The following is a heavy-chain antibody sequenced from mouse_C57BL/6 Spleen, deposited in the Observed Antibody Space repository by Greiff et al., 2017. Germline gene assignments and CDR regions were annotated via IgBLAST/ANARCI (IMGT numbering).Heavy chain of an antibody. V-gene: IGHV1-69*01. Sequence: VQLQQPGAELVMPGASVKLSCKASGYTFTSYWMHWVKQRPGQGLEWIGEIDPSDSYTNYNQKFKGKSTLTVDKSSSTAYMQLSSLTSEDSAVYYCARRDYGSRGYYLDYWGQGTTLTVSS. CDR1: GYTFTSYW. CDR2: IDPSDSYT. D-gene: IGHD1-1*01. J-gene: IGHJ2*01. CDR3: ARRDYGSRGYYLDY.